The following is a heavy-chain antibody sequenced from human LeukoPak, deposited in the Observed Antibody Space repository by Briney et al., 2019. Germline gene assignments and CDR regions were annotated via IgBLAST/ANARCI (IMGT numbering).Heavy chain of an antibody. Sequence: GGSLRLSCAASGFTFSSYAMSWVGQAPGKGVEGVSAISGSGGSTYYADSVKGRVTISRDNSKNTVYRQMNSLRAEDTAVYYCAKAGYCSSTSCYINWFDPWGQGTLVTVSS. CDR1: GFTFSSYA. CDR3: AKAGYCSSTSCYINWFDP. V-gene: IGHV3-23*01. CDR2: ISGSGGST. J-gene: IGHJ5*02. D-gene: IGHD2-2*02.